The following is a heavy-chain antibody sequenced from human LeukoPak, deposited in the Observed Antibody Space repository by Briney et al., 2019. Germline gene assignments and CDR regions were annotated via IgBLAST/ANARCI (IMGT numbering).Heavy chain of an antibody. J-gene: IGHJ6*02. CDR2: ISWNSGSI. D-gene: IGHD3-10*01. CDR3: AKDSRRFGGLLSKPPYMDV. CDR1: GFTFDDYA. Sequence: GRSLRLSCAASGFTFDDYAMHWVRQAPGKGLEWVSGISWNSGSIGYADSVKGRFTISRDNAKNSLYLQMNSLRAEDTALYYCAKDSRRFGGLLSKPPYMDVWGQGTTVTVSS. V-gene: IGHV3-9*01.